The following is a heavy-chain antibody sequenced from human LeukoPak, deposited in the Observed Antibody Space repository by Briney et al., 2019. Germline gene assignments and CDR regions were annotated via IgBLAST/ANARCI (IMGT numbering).Heavy chain of an antibody. CDR2: FYTSGST. D-gene: IGHD5-24*01. CDR3: ARGRDGYNFLNRGEYYYFDY. Sequence: PSETLSLTCTVSGGSISSSSYYWSWIRQPAVKGLEWIGRFYTSGSTNYNPSLKSRVTISVDTSKNQFSLKLNSVTAADTAVYYCARGRDGYNFLNRGEYYYFDYWGQGTLVTVSS. V-gene: IGHV4-61*02. CDR1: GGSISSSSYY. J-gene: IGHJ4*02.